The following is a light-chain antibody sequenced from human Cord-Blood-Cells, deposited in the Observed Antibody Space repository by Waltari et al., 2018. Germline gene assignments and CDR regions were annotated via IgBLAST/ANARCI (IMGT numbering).Light chain of an antibody. Sequence: DIVMTQTPLSSPVTLGQPASISCRSSQSLGHSDGNTYLSWLQQRPGQPPRLLIYKIFNRFSGVPDRFSGSGAGTDFTLKISRVEAEDVGVYYCMQATQFPWTFGQGTKVEIK. CDR1: QSLGHSDGNTY. CDR3: MQATQFPWT. J-gene: IGKJ1*01. V-gene: IGKV2-24*01. CDR2: KIF.